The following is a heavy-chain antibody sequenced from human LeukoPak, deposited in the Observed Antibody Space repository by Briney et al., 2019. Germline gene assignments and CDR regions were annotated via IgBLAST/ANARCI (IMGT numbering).Heavy chain of an antibody. CDR2: IYYSGGT. CDR3: ARHSGPGDYYYGMDV. V-gene: IGHV4-59*08. Sequence: SETLSLTCTVSGGSISSYYWSWIRQPPGEGLEWIGYIYYSGGTIYNPSLKSRVTISVDTSKNQFSLKLSSVTAADTAVYYCARHSGPGDYYYGMDVWGQGTTVTVSS. CDR1: GGSISSYY. D-gene: IGHD2-15*01. J-gene: IGHJ6*02.